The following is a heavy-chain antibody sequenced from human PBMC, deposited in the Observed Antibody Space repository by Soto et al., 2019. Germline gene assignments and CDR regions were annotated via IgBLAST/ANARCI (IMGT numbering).Heavy chain of an antibody. V-gene: IGHV3-9*01. CDR3: AKDYCSGGSCYGANWFDP. D-gene: IGHD2-15*01. J-gene: IGHJ5*02. CDR2: ISWNSGSI. CDR1: GFIFSSYS. Sequence: GGSLRLSCAASGFIFSSYSVNWVRQAPGKGLEWVSGISWNSGSIGYADSVKGRFSISRDNAKNSLYLQMNSLRAEDTALYYCAKDYCSGGSCYGANWFDPWGQGTLVTVSS.